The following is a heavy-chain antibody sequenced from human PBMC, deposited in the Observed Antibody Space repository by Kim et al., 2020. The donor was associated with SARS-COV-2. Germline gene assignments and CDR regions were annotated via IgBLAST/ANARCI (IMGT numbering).Heavy chain of an antibody. Sequence: GGSLRLSCAASRASGFTVSSNYMSWVRQAPGKGLEWVSVIYRGGSTYYADSVGGRFTISRDNSKNTLYLQMNSLRAEDTAVYYCVRDGYSYSRDFYYSGMDVWGQGPTVTVSS. V-gene: IGHV3-53*01. J-gene: IGHJ6*02. CDR3: VRDGYSYSRDFYYSGMDV. CDR2: IYRGGST. D-gene: IGHD3-22*01. CDR1: GFTVSSNY.